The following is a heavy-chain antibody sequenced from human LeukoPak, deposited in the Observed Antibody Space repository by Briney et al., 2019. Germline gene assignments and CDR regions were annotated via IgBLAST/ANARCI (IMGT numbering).Heavy chain of an antibody. CDR1: GFTFSDYY. CDR2: ISSSSYI. J-gene: IGHJ4*02. CDR3: ARDGADFWSGYPYYFDY. D-gene: IGHD3-3*01. Sequence: GGSLRLSCAASGFTFSDYYMSWIRQAPGKGLEWVSSISSSSYIYYADSVKGRFTISRDNAKNSLYLQMNSLRAEDTAVYYCARDGADFWSGYPYYFDYWGQGTLVTVSS. V-gene: IGHV3-69-1*01.